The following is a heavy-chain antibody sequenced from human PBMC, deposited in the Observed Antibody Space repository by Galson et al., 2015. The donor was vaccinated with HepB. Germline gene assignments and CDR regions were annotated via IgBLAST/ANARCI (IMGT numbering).Heavy chain of an antibody. D-gene: IGHD1-26*01. CDR2: INPNSGGT. CDR1: GSTFTGYY. J-gene: IGHJ6*02. Sequence: SVKVSCKASGSTFTGYYMHWVRQAPGQGLEWMGWINPNSGGTNYAQKFQGRVTMTRDTSISTAYMELSRLRSDDTVVYYCARDHTSEYSGSYFNSYYYGMNVWGQGTTVTVSS. CDR3: ARDHTSEYSGSYFNSYYYGMNV. V-gene: IGHV1-2*02.